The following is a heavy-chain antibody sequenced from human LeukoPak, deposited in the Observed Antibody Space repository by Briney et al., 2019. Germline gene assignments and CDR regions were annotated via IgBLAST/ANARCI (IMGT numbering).Heavy chain of an antibody. CDR2: ISYDGSNK. V-gene: IGHV3-30*18. J-gene: IGHJ4*02. D-gene: IGHD5-18*01. Sequence: GGSLRLSCAASGFTISSYGMHWVRQAPGKGLEWVAVISYDGSNKYYADSVKGRFTISRDNSKNTLYLQMNSLRAEDTAVYYCAKDGTPYSYGNFEVDYWGQGTLVTVSS. CDR1: GFTISSYG. CDR3: AKDGTPYSYGNFEVDY.